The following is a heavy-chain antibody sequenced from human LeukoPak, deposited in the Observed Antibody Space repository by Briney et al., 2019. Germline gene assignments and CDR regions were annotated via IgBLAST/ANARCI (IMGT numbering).Heavy chain of an antibody. V-gene: IGHV3-30*04. CDR1: GITFSTYA. J-gene: IGHJ4*02. CDR2: ISYDGNNK. D-gene: IGHD3-22*01. Sequence: GGSLRLSCAASGITFSTYAMHWVRQAPGKGLEWVAVISYDGNNKYYADSVKGRFTISRDNSKNTLYLQMNSLRADDTAVYYCARAYYDSGTYYFDYWGQGTLVTVSS. CDR3: ARAYYDSGTYYFDY.